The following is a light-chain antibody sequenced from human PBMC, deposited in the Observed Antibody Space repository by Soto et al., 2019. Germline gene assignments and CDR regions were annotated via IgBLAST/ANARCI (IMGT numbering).Light chain of an antibody. J-gene: IGKJ4*01. CDR3: QQYTDWPWGT. Sequence: EIVMTQSPATLSLSPGETATLSCRASQSVHSKLAWFQQHPGQAPRLLIYGASCRATGIPLRFSGSGSGTEFTLTISSLQPEDFAVYYCQQYTDWPWGTFGGGTKVDI. CDR2: GAS. CDR1: QSVHSK. V-gene: IGKV3-15*01.